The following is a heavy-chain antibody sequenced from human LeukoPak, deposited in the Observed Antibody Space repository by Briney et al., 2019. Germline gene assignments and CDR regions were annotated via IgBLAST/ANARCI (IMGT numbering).Heavy chain of an antibody. CDR3: SRGSGWLSVY. CDR2: ISGGTT. CDR1: GFTFGDYV. D-gene: IGHD6-19*01. J-gene: IGHJ4*02. V-gene: IGHV3-49*03. Sequence: GGSLRLSCTASGFTFGDYVMSWFRQAPGKGLEWIGFISGGTTEYAASVKGRFTISRDDSTSIAYLQMNSLTTEDTAVYYCSRGSGWLSVYWGQGTLVTVSS.